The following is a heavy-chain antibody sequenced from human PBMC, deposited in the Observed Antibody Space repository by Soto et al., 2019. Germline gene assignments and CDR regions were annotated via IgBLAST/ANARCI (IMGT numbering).Heavy chain of an antibody. CDR2: IIPIFGTA. CDR1: GGTFSSYA. D-gene: IGHD3-9*01. Sequence: VKVSCKASGGTFSSYAISWVRQAPGQGLEWMGGIIPIFGTANYAQKFQGRVTITADKSTSTAYMELSSLRSEDTAVYYCARESYWLPHYYYYYGMDVWGQGTTVTVSS. CDR3: ARESYWLPHYYYYYGMDV. V-gene: IGHV1-69*06. J-gene: IGHJ6*02.